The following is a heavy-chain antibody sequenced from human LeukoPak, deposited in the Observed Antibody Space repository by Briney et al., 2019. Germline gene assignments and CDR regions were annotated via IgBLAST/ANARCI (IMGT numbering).Heavy chain of an antibody. CDR2: ISSSSSTI. CDR3: AKDEGLHQGCFDY. D-gene: IGHD5-24*01. Sequence: GGSLRLSCAASGFTFSSYAMNWVRQAPGKGLEWVSYISSSSSTIYYADSVKGRFTISRDNSKNTLYLQMNSLRAEDTAVYYCAKDEGLHQGCFDYWGQGTLVTVSS. V-gene: IGHV3-48*01. CDR1: GFTFSSYA. J-gene: IGHJ4*02.